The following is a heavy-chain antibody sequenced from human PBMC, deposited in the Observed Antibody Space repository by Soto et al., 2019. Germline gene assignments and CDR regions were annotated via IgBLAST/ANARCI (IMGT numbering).Heavy chain of an antibody. CDR1: GFTFSRYG. Sequence: GGSLTLSCAASGFTFSRYGMHWVRQAPGRVLERVAVIWYDGSNINYPDSVKGRFTISRDNSKDTLDLQMNSLRDEDTAVYYCARDREQWLVGYYFDYWGQGTLVTVSS. CDR3: ARDREQWLVGYYFDY. D-gene: IGHD6-19*01. CDR2: IWYDGSNI. J-gene: IGHJ4*02. V-gene: IGHV3-33*01.